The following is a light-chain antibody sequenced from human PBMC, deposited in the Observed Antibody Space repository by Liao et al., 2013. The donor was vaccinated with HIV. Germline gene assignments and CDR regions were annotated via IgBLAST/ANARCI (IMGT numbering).Light chain of an antibody. CDR3: QLWDTSSDHVV. Sequence: SYELTQPPSVSVAPGKTVRITCGGNNIGSKSVHWYLQKPGQAPVLVIYYDSDRPSGIPERFSGSNSGNMATLTISRVEAGDEADYFCQLWDTSSDHVVFGGGTKLTVL. V-gene: IGLV3-21*04. J-gene: IGLJ2*01. CDR2: YDS. CDR1: NIGSKS.